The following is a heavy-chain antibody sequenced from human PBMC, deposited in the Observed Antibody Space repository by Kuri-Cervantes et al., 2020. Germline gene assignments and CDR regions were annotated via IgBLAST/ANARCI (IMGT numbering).Heavy chain of an antibody. CDR2: IIAYNGNT. CDR3: VIARYFDWAPHYFDY. D-gene: IGHD3-9*01. V-gene: IGHV1-18*01. J-gene: IGHJ4*02. CDR1: GYTFTSYG. Sequence: AAVKVSCKASGYTFTSYGISWVRQAPGQGLEWMGWIIAYNGNTNYAQKLQGRVTRTTDTSTCTAYMELRNLRSDDTAVYYCVIARYFDWAPHYFDYWGQGTLVTVSS.